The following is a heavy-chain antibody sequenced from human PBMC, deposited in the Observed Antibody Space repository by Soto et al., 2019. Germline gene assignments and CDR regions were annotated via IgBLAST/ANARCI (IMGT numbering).Heavy chain of an antibody. J-gene: IGHJ6*02. CDR1: GYTFTSYA. V-gene: IGHV1-69*13. CDR3: ARSWDCSGGSCYSTSRYYYYYGMDV. Sequence: ASVKVSCKASGYTFTSYAMHWVRQAPGQGLEWMGGIIPIFGTANYAQKFQGRVTITADESTSTAYMELSSLRSEDTAVYYCARSWDCSGGSCYSTSRYYYYYGMDVWGQGTTVTVSS. D-gene: IGHD2-15*01. CDR2: IIPIFGTA.